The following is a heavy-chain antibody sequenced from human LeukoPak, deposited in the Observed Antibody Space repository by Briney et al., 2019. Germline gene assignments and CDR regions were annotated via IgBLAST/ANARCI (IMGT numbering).Heavy chain of an antibody. CDR3: ARLGYYYGSGSYYKRPDY. CDR2: INHSGST. Sequence: SETLSLTCAVYGGSFSGYYWSWIRQPPGKGLEWIGEINHSGSTNYNPSLKSRVTISVDTSKNQFSLKLSSVTAADTAVYYCARLGYYYGSGSYYKRPDYWGQGILVTVSS. J-gene: IGHJ4*02. V-gene: IGHV4-34*01. CDR1: GGSFSGYY. D-gene: IGHD3-10*01.